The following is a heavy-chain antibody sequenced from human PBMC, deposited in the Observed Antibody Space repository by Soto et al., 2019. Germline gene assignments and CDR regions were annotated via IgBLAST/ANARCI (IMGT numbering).Heavy chain of an antibody. CDR3: ARGALRWSTSWDFDY. J-gene: IGHJ4*02. V-gene: IGHV4-30-2*01. D-gene: IGHD4-17*01. CDR1: GGSISSGCYS. Sequence: PSETLSLTCAVSGGSISSGCYSWSWIRQPPGKGLEWIGYIYDSGSTYYNPSLKSRVTISVDRSKNQFSLKLSSVTAADTAVYYCARGALRWSTSWDFDYWGQGTLVTVSS. CDR2: IYDSGST.